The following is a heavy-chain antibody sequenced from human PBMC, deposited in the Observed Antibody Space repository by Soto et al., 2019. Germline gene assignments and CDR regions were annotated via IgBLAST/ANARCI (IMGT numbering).Heavy chain of an antibody. J-gene: IGHJ4*02. CDR1: GYSFFSYY. V-gene: IGHV1-46*01. CDR3: ARGGANLFGVIDS. D-gene: IGHD3-3*01. CDR2: FLASGGNT. Sequence: ASVKVSCKASGYSFFSYYIHWVRQAPGQGLEWMGRFLASGGNTDYAQRFRGRISMTRDTSTTNTVSLELTSLTSDDTAVYYCARGGANLFGVIDSWGQGTRVTVSS.